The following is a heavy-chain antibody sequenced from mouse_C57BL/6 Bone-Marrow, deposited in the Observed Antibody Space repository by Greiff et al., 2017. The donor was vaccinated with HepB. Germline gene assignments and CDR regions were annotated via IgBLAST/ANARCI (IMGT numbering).Heavy chain of an antibody. CDR2: IDPENGDT. V-gene: IGHV14-4*01. Sequence: EVQGVESGAELVRPGASVKLSCTASGFNIKDDYMHWVKKRPEQGLEWIGWIDPENGDTEYASKFQGKATITADTSSNTAYLQLSSLTSEDTAVYYCTTGNCDYWGQGTTLTVSS. CDR3: TTGNCDY. CDR1: GFNIKDDY. J-gene: IGHJ2*01.